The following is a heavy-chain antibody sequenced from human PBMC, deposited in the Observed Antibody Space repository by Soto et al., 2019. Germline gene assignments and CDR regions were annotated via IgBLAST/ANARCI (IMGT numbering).Heavy chain of an antibody. D-gene: IGHD4-17*01. J-gene: IGHJ4*02. Sequence: GGSLRLSCTAPGFTFGDYAMSWFRQAPGKGLEWVGFIRSKAYGGTTEYAASVKGRFTISRDDSKSIAYLQMNSLRAEDTAVYYCAKGQKTSRSPFDYWGQGTLVTVSS. CDR1: GFTFGDYA. CDR2: IRSKAYGGTT. CDR3: AKGQKTSRSPFDY. V-gene: IGHV3-49*03.